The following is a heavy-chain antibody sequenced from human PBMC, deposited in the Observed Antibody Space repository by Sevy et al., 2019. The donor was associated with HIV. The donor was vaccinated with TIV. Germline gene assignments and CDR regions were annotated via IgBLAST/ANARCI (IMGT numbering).Heavy chain of an antibody. CDR1: GFNLSPYW. Sequence: GGPLRLSCVASGFNLSPYWMTWVRQAPGKGLEWVANIKQDGNEKYYEDSVKGRFTVSRDNAKNALYLQMYSLRVEDTAVYFCASNTYHYDSNTYYPVYWGQGTRVTVSS. CDR3: ASNTYHYDSNTYYPVY. CDR2: IKQDGNEK. J-gene: IGHJ4*02. D-gene: IGHD3-22*01. V-gene: IGHV3-7*01.